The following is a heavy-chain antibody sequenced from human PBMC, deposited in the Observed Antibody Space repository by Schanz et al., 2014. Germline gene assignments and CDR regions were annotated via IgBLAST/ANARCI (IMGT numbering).Heavy chain of an antibody. J-gene: IGHJ3*02. CDR3: AKDPHRDYGGKPQAFDI. D-gene: IGHD4-17*01. CDR1: GFSFSDSG. Sequence: QLQLVESGGGVVQPGRSLRLSCAGSGFSFSDSGMHWVRQAPARGVGWVAVISYHGSERYYADSVKGQFTISRDNSKNTLYMKMNSLRAEDTALYYCAKDPHRDYGGKPQAFDIWGQGTMVTVSS. V-gene: IGHV3-30*18. CDR2: ISYHGSER.